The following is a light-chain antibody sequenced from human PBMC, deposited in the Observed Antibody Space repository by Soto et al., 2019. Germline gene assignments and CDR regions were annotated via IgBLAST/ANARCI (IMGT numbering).Light chain of an antibody. V-gene: IGLV2-14*01. Sequence: QFALTQPASVSGSPGQSITISYTGTSSDVGGYNYVSWYQQHPGKAPKLMIYDVSNRPSGVSNRFSGSKSGNTASLTISGLQAEDEADYYCSSYTSSSTPVFGGGTKLTVL. J-gene: IGLJ2*01. CDR2: DVS. CDR3: SSYTSSSTPV. CDR1: SSDVGGYNY.